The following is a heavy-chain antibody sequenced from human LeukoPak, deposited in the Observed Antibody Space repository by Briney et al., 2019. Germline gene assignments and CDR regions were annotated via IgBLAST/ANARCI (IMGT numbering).Heavy chain of an antibody. Sequence: VSVKVSCKASGYTFTGYYMHWVRQAPGQGLEWMGWINPNSGGTNYVQKFQGRVTMTRDTSISTAYMELSRLRSDDTAVYYCARVGTYDFWSGYHFSYYFDYWGQGTLVTVSS. D-gene: IGHD3-3*01. CDR2: INPNSGGT. CDR3: ARVGTYDFWSGYHFSYYFDY. J-gene: IGHJ4*02. CDR1: GYTFTGYY. V-gene: IGHV1-2*02.